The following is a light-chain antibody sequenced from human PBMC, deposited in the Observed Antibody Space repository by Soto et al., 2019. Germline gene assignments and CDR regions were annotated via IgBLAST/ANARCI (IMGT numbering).Light chain of an antibody. V-gene: IGKV1-5*01. J-gene: IGKJ2*01. CDR2: DAS. CDR3: QQYNSDFVYI. CDR1: QDLDRW. Sequence: DIQMTQSPSTLSAYVGDRVTITCRASQDLDRWLAWYQQKPGKVPKLLIYDASTLESVVPSRFSGSGSGTKFTLTISSVLPDDVADYYCQQYNSDFVYIFGHRTKVEI.